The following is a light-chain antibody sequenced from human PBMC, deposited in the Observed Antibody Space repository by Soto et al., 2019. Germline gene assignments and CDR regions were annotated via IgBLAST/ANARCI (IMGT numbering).Light chain of an antibody. V-gene: IGKV3-20*01. CDR1: QSVTSPY. J-gene: IGKJ1*01. Sequence: EIVLTQSPGTLSLSPGERATLSCRASQSVTSPYLAWYQQKPGQAPRLLIYGASSRATGVPDRFSGSGSGTDFTLTISRLEPEDFAVYFCHHYASTFGQGTKVDIK. CDR3: HHYAST. CDR2: GAS.